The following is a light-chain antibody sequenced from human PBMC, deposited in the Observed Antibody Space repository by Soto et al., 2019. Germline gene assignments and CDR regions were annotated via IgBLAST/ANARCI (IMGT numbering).Light chain of an antibody. CDR1: QAIRNE. CDR2: GAS. CDR3: LQDRNYPRT. J-gene: IGKJ1*01. Sequence: AIQMTQSPSSLSASVGDRVTITCRASQAIRNELGWYQQRPAQAPKALIYGASNLQSGVPSRFSGSGFGTDFTLTISSLQPEDFATYYCLQDRNYPRTFGQGTKVERK. V-gene: IGKV1-6*01.